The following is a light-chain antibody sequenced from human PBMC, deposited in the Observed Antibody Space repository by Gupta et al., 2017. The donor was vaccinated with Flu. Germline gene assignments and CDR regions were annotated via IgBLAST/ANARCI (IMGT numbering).Light chain of an antibody. CDR3: QQSDITPFT. V-gene: IGKV1-39*01. Sequence: PSSLSASVGDRVTITFRASQSVSTYLNWYQQKPVKAPKLLIYAGSSLQSGVPSRFSGSGSGSDFTLTISRLQPEDFATYYCQQSDITPFTFGGGTKVEIK. J-gene: IGKJ4*01. CDR1: QSVSTY. CDR2: AGS.